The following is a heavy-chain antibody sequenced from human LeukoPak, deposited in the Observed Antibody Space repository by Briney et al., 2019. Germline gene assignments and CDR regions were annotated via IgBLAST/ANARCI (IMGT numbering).Heavy chain of an antibody. CDR3: ARDRRYCSGGSCYSNYYYYYGMDV. V-gene: IGHV3-11*01. CDR1: GFTFSDYY. Sequence: GGSLRLSCAASGFTFSDYYMSWIRQAPGKGLEWVSYISSNGSTVYYADSVKGRFTISRDNAKNSLYLQMNSLRAEDTAVYYCARDRRYCSGGSCYSNYYYYYGMDVWGQGTTVTVSS. D-gene: IGHD2-15*01. CDR2: ISSNGSTV. J-gene: IGHJ6*02.